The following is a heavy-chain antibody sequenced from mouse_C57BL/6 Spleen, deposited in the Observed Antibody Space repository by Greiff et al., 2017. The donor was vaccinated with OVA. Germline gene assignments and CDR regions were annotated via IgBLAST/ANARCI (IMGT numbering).Heavy chain of an antibody. D-gene: IGHD2-2*01. CDR3: ARDHGYDYFDY. Sequence: EVKVVESGGGLVKPGGSLKLSCAASGFTFSSYAMSWVRQTPEKRLEWVATISDGGSYTYYPDNVKGRFTISRDNAKNNLYLQMSHLKSEDTAMYYCARDHGYDYFDYWGQGTTLTVSS. CDR1: GFTFSSYA. CDR2: ISDGGSYT. V-gene: IGHV5-4*01. J-gene: IGHJ2*01.